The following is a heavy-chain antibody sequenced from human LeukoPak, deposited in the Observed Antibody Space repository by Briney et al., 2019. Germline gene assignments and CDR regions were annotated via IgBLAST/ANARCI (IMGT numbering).Heavy chain of an antibody. V-gene: IGHV3-23*01. D-gene: IGHD6-6*01. J-gene: IGHJ5*02. CDR1: GFTFSSYA. Sequence: GGSLRLSCAASGFTFSSYAMSWVRQAPGKGLEWVSAISGNGGSTYYADSVKGRFTISRDNSKNTLYLRMNSLRAEDTAVYYCAKDRSIAARGWFDPWGQGTLVTVSS. CDR3: AKDRSIAARGWFDP. CDR2: ISGNGGST.